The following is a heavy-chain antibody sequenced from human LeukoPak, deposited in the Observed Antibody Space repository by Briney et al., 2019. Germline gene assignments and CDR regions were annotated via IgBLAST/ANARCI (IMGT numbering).Heavy chain of an antibody. Sequence: ASVKVSCKASGYTFATYGITWVRQAPGQGLEWMGWISVYNDNPDYAQSLQGRVTMTTDTSTSTAYMELRSLTSDDTAVYYCARGYNWSNDYWGQGTLVTVSS. J-gene: IGHJ4*02. CDR3: ARGYNWSNDY. CDR1: GYTFATYG. CDR2: ISVYNDNP. D-gene: IGHD1/OR15-1a*01. V-gene: IGHV1-18*01.